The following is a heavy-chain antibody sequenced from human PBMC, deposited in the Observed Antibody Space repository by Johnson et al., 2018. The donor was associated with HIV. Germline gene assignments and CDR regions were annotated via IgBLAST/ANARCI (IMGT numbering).Heavy chain of an antibody. CDR3: TTERGDPLIDADAFDI. D-gene: IGHD3-16*01. CDR1: GFTFSNAW. J-gene: IGHJ3*02. Sequence: VQLVESGGGLVQPGRSLRLSCAASGFTFSNAWMSWVRQAPGKGLEWVGRIKSKTDGGTTDYAAPVKGRFTISRDDSKNTLYLQMNSLKTEDTAVYYCTTERGDPLIDADAFDIWGQGTMVTVSS. V-gene: IGHV3-15*01. CDR2: IKSKTDGGTT.